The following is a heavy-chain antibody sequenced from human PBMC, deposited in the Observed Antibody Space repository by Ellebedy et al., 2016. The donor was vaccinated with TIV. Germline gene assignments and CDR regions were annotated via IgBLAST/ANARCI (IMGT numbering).Heavy chain of an antibody. J-gene: IGHJ4*02. CDR3: AAYGIGAPGADY. CDR1: GFTVSGNY. CDR2: IYTDGRI. Sequence: GGSLRLSCAASGFTVSGNYMNWVRQAPGKGLEWVSVIYTDGRIFYADSVKGRFTVSRDNSVNTLFLQMNSLRVEDTAVYYCAAYGIGAPGADYWGQGTQVTVSS. V-gene: IGHV3-53*01. D-gene: IGHD6-13*01.